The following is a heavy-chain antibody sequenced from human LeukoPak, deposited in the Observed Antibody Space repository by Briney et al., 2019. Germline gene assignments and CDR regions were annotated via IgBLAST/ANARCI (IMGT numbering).Heavy chain of an antibody. Sequence: ASVKVPCKASGYTFTSYAMHWVRQAPGQRLEWMGWINAGNGNTKYSQKFQGRVTITRDTSASTAYMELSSLRSEDTAVYYCAREFLLYGSGSYLDYWGQGTLVTVSS. CDR2: INAGNGNT. D-gene: IGHD3-10*01. CDR1: GYTFTSYA. CDR3: AREFLLYGSGSYLDY. J-gene: IGHJ4*02. V-gene: IGHV1-3*01.